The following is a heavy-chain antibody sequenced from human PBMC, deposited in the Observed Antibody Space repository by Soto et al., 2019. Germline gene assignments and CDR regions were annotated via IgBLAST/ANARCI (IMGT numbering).Heavy chain of an antibody. Sequence: QVQLVQSGAEVKKPGSSVKVSCTASGGTFSSYAISWVRQAPGQGLEWMGGIIPIFGTANYAQKFQGRVTITADESTSTAYMELSSLRSEDTAVYYCARAAVGYYYDSSGYYVDYWGQGTLVTVSS. CDR1: GGTFSSYA. D-gene: IGHD3-22*01. J-gene: IGHJ4*02. CDR3: ARAAVGYYYDSSGYYVDY. V-gene: IGHV1-69*12. CDR2: IIPIFGTA.